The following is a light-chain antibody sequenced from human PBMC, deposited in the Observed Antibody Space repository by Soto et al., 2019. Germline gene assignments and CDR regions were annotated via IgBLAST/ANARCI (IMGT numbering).Light chain of an antibody. CDR1: QSVNSN. J-gene: IGKJ4*01. CDR3: QQRSNWPPLT. Sequence: EIVMTQSPATLSVSPGERATLSCRASQSVNSNLAWYQQKPGQAPRLLIYGASTRAAGIPARFSGSGSGTEFSLTISSLQSEDFAVYYCQQRSNWPPLTFGGGTKVEIK. CDR2: GAS. V-gene: IGKV3-15*01.